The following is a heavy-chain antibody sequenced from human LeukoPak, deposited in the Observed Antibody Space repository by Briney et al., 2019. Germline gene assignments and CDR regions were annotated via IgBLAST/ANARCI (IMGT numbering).Heavy chain of an antibody. CDR3: AKEGRSLPRGAFDI. V-gene: IGHV3-66*01. CDR1: GFTVSSNY. D-gene: IGHD2-15*01. CDR2: IYSGGST. J-gene: IGHJ3*02. Sequence: GGSLRLSCAASGFTVSSNYMSWVRQAPGKGLEWVSVIYSGGSTYYADSVKGRFTISRDNSKNTLYLQMNSLRGEDTAVYYCAKEGRSLPRGAFDIWGQGTMVTVSS.